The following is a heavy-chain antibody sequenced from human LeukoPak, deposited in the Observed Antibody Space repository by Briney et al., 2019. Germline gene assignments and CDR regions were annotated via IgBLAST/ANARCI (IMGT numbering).Heavy chain of an antibody. CDR3: AKQMAVDYFDY. CDR2: ISYDAKNE. Sequence: GGSLRLSCAASGFTFSNFGMHWVRQAPGKGLEWVAVISYDAKNEYYTDSVKGRFTISRDNAKNTVYLQMNSLKPEDTAVYYCAKQMAVDYFDYWGQGTLVTVSS. V-gene: IGHV3-30*18. J-gene: IGHJ4*02. D-gene: IGHD5-24*01. CDR1: GFTFSNFG.